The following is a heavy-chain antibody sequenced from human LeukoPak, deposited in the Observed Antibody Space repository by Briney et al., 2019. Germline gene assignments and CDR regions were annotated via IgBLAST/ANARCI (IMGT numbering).Heavy chain of an antibody. J-gene: IGHJ5*02. Sequence: GASVKVSCKASGYTFTSYYMHWVRQAPGQGLEWMGIINPSGGSTSYAQKFQGRVTMTRGTSTSTVYMELSSLRSEDTAVYYCARDGAVAGTGGWFDPWGQGTLVTVSS. V-gene: IGHV1-46*01. CDR2: INPSGGST. CDR1: GYTFTSYY. D-gene: IGHD6-19*01. CDR3: ARDGAVAGTGGWFDP.